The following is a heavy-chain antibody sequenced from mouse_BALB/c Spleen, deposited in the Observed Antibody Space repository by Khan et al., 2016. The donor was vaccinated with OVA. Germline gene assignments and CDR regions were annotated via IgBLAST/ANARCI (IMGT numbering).Heavy chain of an antibody. CDR3: ASRRTTMIMTGFSY. CDR1: GFNFSSYG. J-gene: IGHJ3*01. Sequence: DVQLVESGGGLVKPGGSLKLSCVVSGFNFSSYGMSWVRQTPEKRLEWVATISGGGTYTFYSDSAKGRFTISRDNAKNNLYMQMSGLGSTDTALYYCASRRTTMIMTGFSYWGQGTLVTVSA. V-gene: IGHV5-9-2*01. D-gene: IGHD2-4*01. CDR2: ISGGGTYT.